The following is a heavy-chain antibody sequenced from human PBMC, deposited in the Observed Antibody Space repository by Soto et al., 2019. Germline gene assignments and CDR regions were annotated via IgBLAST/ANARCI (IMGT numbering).Heavy chain of an antibody. D-gene: IGHD3-3*01. V-gene: IGHV3-33*01. CDR3: ARGEADFWSGYTDY. CDR1: GFTFSSYG. Sequence: GGSLRLSCAASGFTFSSYGMHWVRQAPGKGLEWVAVIWYDGSNKYYADSVKGRFTISRDNSKNTLYLQMNSLRAEDTAVYYCARGEADFWSGYTDYWGQGTLVTVSS. CDR2: IWYDGSNK. J-gene: IGHJ4*02.